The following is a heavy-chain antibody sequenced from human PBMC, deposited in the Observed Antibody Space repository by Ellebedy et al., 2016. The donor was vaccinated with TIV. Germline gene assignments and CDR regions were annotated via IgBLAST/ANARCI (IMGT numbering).Heavy chain of an antibody. CDR1: GFTFSSYA. D-gene: IGHD4-23*01. CDR3: AKGPERSTVVTPLG. J-gene: IGHJ4*02. V-gene: IGHV3-23*01. CDR2: ISGSGGST. Sequence: PGGSLRLSCAASGFTFSSYAMSWVRQAPGTGLEWVSAISGSGGSTYYADSVKGRFTISRDNSKNTLYLQMNSLRAEDTAVYYCAKGPERSTVVTPLGWGQGTLVTVSS.